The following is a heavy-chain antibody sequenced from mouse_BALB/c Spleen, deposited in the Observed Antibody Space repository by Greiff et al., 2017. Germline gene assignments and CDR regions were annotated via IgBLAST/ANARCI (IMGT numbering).Heavy chain of an antibody. CDR3: ARRGSSFFDY. Sequence: VQLKESGAELAKPGASVKMSCKASCYTFTCYCMHWVKQRPGQGLEWIGYINPSTGYTEYNQKFKDKATLTADKSSSTAYMQLIGLPSEDSAVYSCARRGSSFFDYWRQGTTLTVSS. V-gene: IGHV1-7*01. CDR2: INPSTGYT. D-gene: IGHD1-1*01. J-gene: IGHJ2*01. CDR1: CYTFTCYC.